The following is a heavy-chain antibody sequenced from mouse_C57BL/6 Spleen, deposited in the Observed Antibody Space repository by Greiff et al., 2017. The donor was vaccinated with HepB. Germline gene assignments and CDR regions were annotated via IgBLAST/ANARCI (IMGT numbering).Heavy chain of an antibody. CDR1: GFNIKDDY. CDR3: TITTGDY. J-gene: IGHJ2*01. V-gene: IGHV14-4*01. CDR2: IDPENGDT. D-gene: IGHD1-1*01. Sequence: EVKLQESGAELVRPGASVKLSCTASGFNIKDDYMHWVKQRPEQGLEWIGWIDPENGDTEYASKFQGKATITADTSSNTAYLQLSSLTSEDTAVYYCTITTGDYWGQGTTLTVSS.